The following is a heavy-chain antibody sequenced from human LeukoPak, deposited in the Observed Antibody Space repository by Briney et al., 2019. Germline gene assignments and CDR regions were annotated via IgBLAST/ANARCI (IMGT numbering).Heavy chain of an antibody. D-gene: IGHD2-21*01. CDR3: ARHMDYYYGMDV. J-gene: IGHJ6*02. CDR2: IYSGGST. CDR1: GFTFSSNY. V-gene: IGHV3-53*04. Sequence: GGSLRLSCAASGFTFSSNYMSWVRQAPGKGLEWVSFIYSGGSTYYADSVKGRFTISRHNYKNTLYLQMNSLRAEDTAVYYCARHMDYYYGMDVWGQGTTVTVS.